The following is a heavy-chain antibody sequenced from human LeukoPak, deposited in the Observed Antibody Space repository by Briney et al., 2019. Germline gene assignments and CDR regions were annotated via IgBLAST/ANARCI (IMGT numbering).Heavy chain of an antibody. CDR1: GFTFSSYA. CDR2: IIPILGIA. D-gene: IGHD3-16*01. CDR3: ARIWQPLGYYFDY. Sequence: PGGSLRLSCAASGFTFSSYAISWVRQAPGQGLEWMGRIIPILGIANYAQKFQGRVTITADKSTSTAYMELSSLRSENTAVYYCARIWQPLGYYFDYWGQGTLVTVSS. V-gene: IGHV1-69*04. J-gene: IGHJ4*02.